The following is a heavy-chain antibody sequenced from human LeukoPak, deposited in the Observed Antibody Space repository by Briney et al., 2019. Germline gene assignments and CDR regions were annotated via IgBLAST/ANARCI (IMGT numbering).Heavy chain of an antibody. CDR2: IYYSGST. CDR3: ARDSTTFRFGY. J-gene: IGHJ4*02. V-gene: IGHV4-59*01. CDR1: GGSISSYY. Sequence: PSETLSLTCTVSGGSISSYYWSWIRQPPGKGLEWIGYIYYSGSTNYNPSLKSRVTISVDTSKNQFSLKLSSVTAADTAVYYCARDSTTFRFGYWGQGTLVTVSS. D-gene: IGHD2/OR15-2a*01.